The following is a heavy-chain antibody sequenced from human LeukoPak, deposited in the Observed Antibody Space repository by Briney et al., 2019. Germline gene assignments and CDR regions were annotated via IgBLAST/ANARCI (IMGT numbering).Heavy chain of an antibody. Sequence: GGSLTLSCAASGFTFSSYSMNWVRQAPGKGLEWVSSISSSSSYIYYADSVKGRLTISRDNAKNSLYLQMNSLRAEDTAVYYCARDKPYYYGSGRDKISNWFDPWGQGTLVTVSS. D-gene: IGHD3-10*01. J-gene: IGHJ5*02. CDR3: ARDKPYYYGSGRDKISNWFDP. CDR2: ISSSSSYI. V-gene: IGHV3-21*01. CDR1: GFTFSSYS.